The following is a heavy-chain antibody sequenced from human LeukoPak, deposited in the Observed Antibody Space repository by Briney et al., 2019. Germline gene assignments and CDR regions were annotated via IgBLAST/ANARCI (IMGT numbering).Heavy chain of an antibody. D-gene: IGHD5-18*01. CDR2: ISNSGTTV. J-gene: IGHJ6*03. V-gene: IGHV3-11*04. CDR1: GFTFRDYY. Sequence: GGSLRLSCAASGFTFRDYYMSWIRPAPGKGLEWLSYISNSGTTVDYSDSVLGRFTISRDNAKKSVFLQLDSLRAEDTAVYYCARGSSYGYDYNYMDVWGKGTTVTVSS. CDR3: ARGSSYGYDYNYMDV.